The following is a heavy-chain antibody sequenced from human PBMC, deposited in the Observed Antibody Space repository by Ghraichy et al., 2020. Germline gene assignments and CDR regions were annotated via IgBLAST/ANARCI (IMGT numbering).Heavy chain of an antibody. CDR1: GFTFSTYS. V-gene: IGHV3-48*01. Sequence: GGSLRLSCAASGFTFSTYSMNWVRQAPGKGLEWVSYISSSSTIYYADSVKGRFTISRDNAKNSLYLRMNSLRAEDTAVYYCARGRDGYNLPYWGQGTLVTVSS. CDR2: ISSSSTI. J-gene: IGHJ4*02. D-gene: IGHD5-24*01. CDR3: ARGRDGYNLPY.